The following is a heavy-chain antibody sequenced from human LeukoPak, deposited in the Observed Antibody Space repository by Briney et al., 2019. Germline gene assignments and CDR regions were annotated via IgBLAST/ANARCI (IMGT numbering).Heavy chain of an antibody. J-gene: IGHJ4*02. D-gene: IGHD3-10*02. Sequence: KRSETLSLTCGVSGYYIRNGYFWGWIRQPPGKGLEWIGSIHHSGKSDYNPSFESRVTISVDTSKNQFALRLSSLTASDTAVYYCASVFASPPRVFDNWGQGDPFTVSS. CDR3: ASVFASPPRVFDN. V-gene: IGHV4-38-2*01. CDR1: GYYIRNGYF. CDR2: IHHSGKS.